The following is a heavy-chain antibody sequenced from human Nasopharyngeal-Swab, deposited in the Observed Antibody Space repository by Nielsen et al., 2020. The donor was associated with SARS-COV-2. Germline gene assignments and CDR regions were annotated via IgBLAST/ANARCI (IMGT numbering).Heavy chain of an antibody. D-gene: IGHD1-26*01. J-gene: IGHJ4*02. CDR3: AKEQRGGSYFDY. CDR1: GFTFSNYA. Sequence: GGSLRLSCAASGFTFSNYAMSWVRQAPGKGLEWVSGISGSGGNTYHTDSVKGRFTISRDNPKNTLYPQMNSLRAEDTAVYYCAKEQRGGSYFDYWGQGTLVTVSS. CDR2: ISGSGGNT. V-gene: IGHV3-23*01.